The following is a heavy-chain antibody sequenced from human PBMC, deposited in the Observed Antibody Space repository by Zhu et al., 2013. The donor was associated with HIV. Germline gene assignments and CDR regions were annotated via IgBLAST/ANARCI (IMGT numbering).Heavy chain of an antibody. D-gene: IGHD2-2*01. CDR2: INAGNGDT. J-gene: IGHJ4*02. CDR1: GYTFTSYA. CDR3: TRDQGYCTPTGCSPWGVTLDY. Sequence: QVQLVQSGAEVKKPGASVKVSCKASGYTFTSYAMHWVRQAPGQGLEWMGWINAGNGDTQYSQKFQGRVTITRDASAKTVYMELSSLRSEDTALYYCTRDQGYCTPTGCSPWGVTLDYWGLGTLITSPQ. V-gene: IGHV1-3*01.